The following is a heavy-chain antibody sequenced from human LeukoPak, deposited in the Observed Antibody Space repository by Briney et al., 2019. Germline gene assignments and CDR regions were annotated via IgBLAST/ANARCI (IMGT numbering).Heavy chain of an antibody. D-gene: IGHD6-19*01. CDR1: GGSISSGGYY. CDR3: ARGQAVAGIHFDY. Sequence: SQTLSLTCTVSGGSISSGGYYWSWIRQPPGKGLEWIGYIYYSGSTNYNPSLKSRVTISVDTSKNQFSLKLSSVTAADTAVYYCARGQAVAGIHFDYWGQGTLVTVSS. J-gene: IGHJ4*02. V-gene: IGHV4-61*08. CDR2: IYYSGST.